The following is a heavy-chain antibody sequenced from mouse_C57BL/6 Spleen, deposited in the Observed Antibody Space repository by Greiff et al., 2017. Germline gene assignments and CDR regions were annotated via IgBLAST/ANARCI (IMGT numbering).Heavy chain of an antibody. CDR3: ASQGYYCGSSPCYFDV. CDR2: ISSGGSYT. CDR1: GFTFSSYG. Sequence: EVQVVESGGDLVKPGGSLKLSCAASGFTFSSYGMSWVRQTPDKRLEWVATISSGGSYTYYPDSVKGRFPISRDNAKNTLYLQMSSLKSEDTAMYYCASQGYYCGSSPCYFDVWGTGTTVTVSS. D-gene: IGHD1-1*01. V-gene: IGHV5-6*01. J-gene: IGHJ1*03.